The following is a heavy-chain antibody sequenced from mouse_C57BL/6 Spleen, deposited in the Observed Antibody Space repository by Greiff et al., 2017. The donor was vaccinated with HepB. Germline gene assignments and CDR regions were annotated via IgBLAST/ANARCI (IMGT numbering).Heavy chain of an antibody. CDR3: AGGKLTGAGGYAMDY. J-gene: IGHJ4*01. Sequence: VQLQQPGAELVRPGSSVKLSCKASGYTFTSYWMDWVKQRPGQGLEWIGNIYPSDSETHYNQKFKDKATLTVDKSSSTPYMQLSSLTSEDSAVCYCAGGKLTGAGGYAMDYWGQGTSVTVSS. CDR1: GYTFTSYW. CDR2: IYPSDSET. V-gene: IGHV1-61*01. D-gene: IGHD4-1*01.